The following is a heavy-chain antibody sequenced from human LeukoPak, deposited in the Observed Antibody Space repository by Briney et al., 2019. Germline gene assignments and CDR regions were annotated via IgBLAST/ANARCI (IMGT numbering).Heavy chain of an antibody. V-gene: IGHV3-7*01. CDR3: ARDYYFYHMDG. CDR2: VNQGATQK. CDR1: GLTFSGSW. Sequence: GGSLRLSCAVSGLTFSGSWITWIRQAPGKGLEGVAIVNQGATQKYYVDSVKGRFTISRDNAENSLYLQMNSLRADDTAVYYCARDYYFYHMDGWGKGTTVTVSS. J-gene: IGHJ6*03.